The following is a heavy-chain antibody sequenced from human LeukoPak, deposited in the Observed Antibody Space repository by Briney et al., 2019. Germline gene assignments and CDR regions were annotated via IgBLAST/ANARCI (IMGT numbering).Heavy chain of an antibody. V-gene: IGHV5-51*01. CDR2: IYPGDSDT. J-gene: IGHJ4*02. D-gene: IGHD3-22*01. CDR1: GYSFTSYW. CDR3: ARQGVYYYDSSGPDY. Sequence: GESLKISCKGSGYSFTSYWIGWVRQMPGKGLEWMGIIYPGDSDTRYSPSFQGQVTISADKSISTAYLQWSSLKAPDTAMYYCARQGVYYYDSSGPDYWGQGTLVTVSS.